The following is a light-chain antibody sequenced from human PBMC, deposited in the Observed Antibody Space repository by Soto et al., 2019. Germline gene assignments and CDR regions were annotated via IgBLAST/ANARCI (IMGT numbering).Light chain of an antibody. V-gene: IGKV1-27*01. J-gene: IGKJ4*01. Sequence: DIQMTQSPSSLSASVGDRVTITCRASQAIYTYLAWYQQKPGKVPTLLISAASSLQSGVPSRISGSASGTDFTLTITSLQREDVATYYSQKFSAVSTFGGGTKVEI. CDR2: AAS. CDR3: QKFSAVST. CDR1: QAIYTY.